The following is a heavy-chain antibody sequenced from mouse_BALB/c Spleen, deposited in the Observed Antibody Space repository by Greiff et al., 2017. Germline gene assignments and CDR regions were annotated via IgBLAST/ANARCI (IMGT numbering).Heavy chain of an antibody. CDR1: GFTFSSFG. V-gene: IGHV5-17*02. J-gene: IGHJ4*01. CDR2: ISSGSSTI. Sequence: EVKLVESGGGLVQPGGSRKLSCAASGFTFSSFGMHWVRQAPEKGLEWVAYISSGSSTIYYADTVKGRFTISRDNPKNTLFLQMTSLRSEDTAMYYCAREGYYAMDYWGQGTSVTVFS. CDR3: AREGYYAMDY.